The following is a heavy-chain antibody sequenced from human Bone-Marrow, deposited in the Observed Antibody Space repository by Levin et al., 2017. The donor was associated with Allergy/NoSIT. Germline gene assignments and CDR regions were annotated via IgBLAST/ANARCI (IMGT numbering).Heavy chain of an antibody. CDR3: ARHDFRLPAAIPLAFDV. J-gene: IGHJ3*01. CDR2: IYKSGST. D-gene: IGHD2-2*01. V-gene: IGHV4-39*01. Sequence: SETLSLTCAVSGGSITSTSFYWGWIRQPPGKGLEWIGTIYKSGSTYYNPSLKSRVIISVDTSKDQFSLKLNSVTAADTAVYYCARHDFRLPAAIPLAFDVWGQGTMVTVSS. CDR1: GGSITSTSFY.